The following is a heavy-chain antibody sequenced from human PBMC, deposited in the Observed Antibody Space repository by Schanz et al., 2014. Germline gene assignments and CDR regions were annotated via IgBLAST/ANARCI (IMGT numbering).Heavy chain of an antibody. V-gene: IGHV3-53*01. CDR3: ARDEGRDGYNLAFDV. CDR1: GFPVSSNY. D-gene: IGHD5-12*01. J-gene: IGHJ3*01. Sequence: EVQLVESGGGLIHPGGSLRLSCAVSGFPVSSNYMSWVRQAPGKGLEWVSTVYMSAASTRYADSVKGRFIISRDSSKNTLFLQMNSLRPEDTALYFCARDEGRDGYNLAFDVWGQGTLVTVSS. CDR2: VYMSAAST.